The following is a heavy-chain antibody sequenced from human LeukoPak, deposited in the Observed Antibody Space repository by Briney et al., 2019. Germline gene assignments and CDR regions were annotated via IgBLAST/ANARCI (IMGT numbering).Heavy chain of an antibody. CDR3: VRNGDYYRLDY. J-gene: IGHJ4*02. D-gene: IGHD2-21*02. V-gene: IGHV3-7*01. CDR2: IRGDGYEK. CDR1: GFIFSNYW. Sequence: GGSLRLSCAASGFIFSNYWMTWVRQAPGKGLEWVANIRGDGYEKHFADSVKGRSTISRDNAKNSVDLQMNNLRAEDTAVFYCVRNGDYYRLDYWGQGTLVTVSS.